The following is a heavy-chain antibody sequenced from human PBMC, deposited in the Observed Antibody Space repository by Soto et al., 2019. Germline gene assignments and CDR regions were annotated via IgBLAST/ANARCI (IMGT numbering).Heavy chain of an antibody. CDR2: IHYSGST. J-gene: IGHJ4*02. V-gene: IGHV4-59*08. D-gene: IGHD1-26*01. CDR3: ARHGLGLDY. Sequence: SETLSLTCTVSCGSISSYYWSWIRQPPGKGLDYIGYIHYSGSTNYNPSLKSRVTISLDTSKNQFSLKLSSVTAADTAVYYCARHGLGLDYWGQGTLVTVSS. CDR1: CGSISSYY.